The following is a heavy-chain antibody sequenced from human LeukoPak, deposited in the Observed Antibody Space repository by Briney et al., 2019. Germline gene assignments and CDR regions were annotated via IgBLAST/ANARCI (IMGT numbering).Heavy chain of an antibody. CDR1: GYTFTSYD. Sequence: ASVKVSCKASGYTFTSYDINWVRQATGQGLEWMGWMNPNSGNTGYAQKFQGRVTMTRNTSISTAYMELSSLRSEDTAVYYCARTYNRNYALAYYYMDVWGKGTTVTVSS. CDR3: ARTYNRNYALAYYYMDV. J-gene: IGHJ6*03. D-gene: IGHD1-7*01. V-gene: IGHV1-8*01. CDR2: MNPNSGNT.